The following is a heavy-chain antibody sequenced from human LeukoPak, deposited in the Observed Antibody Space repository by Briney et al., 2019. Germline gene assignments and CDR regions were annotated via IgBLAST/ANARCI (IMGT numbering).Heavy chain of an antibody. J-gene: IGHJ3*02. Sequence: SEALSLTCNVSGGSISNYYWSWIRQPAGKGLELIGRIYTSGSTNYNPSLKSRVTMSVDTSKNQFSLKLSSVTAADTAVYYCARSRCSSISCASRGAFDIWGQGTMVTVSS. V-gene: IGHV4-4*07. CDR2: IYTSGST. D-gene: IGHD2-2*01. CDR1: GGSISNYY. CDR3: ARSRCSSISCASRGAFDI.